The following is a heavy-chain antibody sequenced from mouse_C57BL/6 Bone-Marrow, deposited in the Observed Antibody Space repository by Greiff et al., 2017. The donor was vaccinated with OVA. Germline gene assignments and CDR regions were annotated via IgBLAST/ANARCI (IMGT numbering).Heavy chain of an antibody. Sequence: QVQPQQPGAELVRPGTSVKLSCKASGYTFTSYWMHWVKQRPGQGLEWIGVIDPSDSYTNYNQKFKGKATLTVDTSSSTAYMQLSSLTSEDSAVYYCARPLTASWFAYWGQGTLVTVSA. J-gene: IGHJ3*01. CDR1: GYTFTSYW. CDR3: ARPLTASWFAY. V-gene: IGHV1-59*01. CDR2: IDPSDSYT. D-gene: IGHD4-1*01.